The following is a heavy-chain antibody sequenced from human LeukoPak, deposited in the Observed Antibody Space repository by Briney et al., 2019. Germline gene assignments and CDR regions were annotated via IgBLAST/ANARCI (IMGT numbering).Heavy chain of an antibody. V-gene: IGHV4-59*01. D-gene: IGHD1-26*01. CDR2: VYDSGST. Sequence: TSETLSLTCTVSGGSISGYYWTWIRQPPGKGLEWIGYVYDSGSTNYNPPFKSRVTMSVDMSKNKFSLKMSSVTPADTAVYYCARGVEGATTADYWGQGSLVTVSS. CDR1: GGSISGYY. CDR3: ARGVEGATTADY. J-gene: IGHJ4*02.